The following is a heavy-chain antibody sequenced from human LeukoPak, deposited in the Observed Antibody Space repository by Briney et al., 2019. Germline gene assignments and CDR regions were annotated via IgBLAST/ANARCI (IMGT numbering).Heavy chain of an antibody. CDR3: ARGVGLREFDY. V-gene: IGHV4-31*03. Sequence: SETLSLTCTVSGGSISSGGYYWSWLRQHPGKGLEWIGYIYYSGSTYYNPSLKSRVTISVDTSKNQFSLKLSSVTAADTAVYYCARGVGLREFDYWGQGTLVTVSS. D-gene: IGHD5-12*01. CDR2: IYYSGST. CDR1: GGSISSGGYY. J-gene: IGHJ4*02.